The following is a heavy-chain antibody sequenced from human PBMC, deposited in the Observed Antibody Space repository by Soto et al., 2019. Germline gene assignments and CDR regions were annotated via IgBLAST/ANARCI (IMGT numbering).Heavy chain of an antibody. CDR3: AKDLLGYYGDFEYFQH. CDR1: GFTFSSYA. D-gene: IGHD4-17*01. CDR2: ISGSGGST. Sequence: GGSLRLSCAASGFTFSSYAMSWVRQAPGKGLEWVSAISGSGGSTYYADSVKGRFTISRDNSKNTLYLQMNSLRAEDTAVYYCAKDLLGYYGDFEYFQHGGQGTRVTVSA. J-gene: IGHJ1*01. V-gene: IGHV3-23*01.